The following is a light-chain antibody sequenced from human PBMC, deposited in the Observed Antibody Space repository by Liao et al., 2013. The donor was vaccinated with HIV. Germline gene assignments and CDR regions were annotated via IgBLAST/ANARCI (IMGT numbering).Light chain of an antibody. J-gene: IGLJ2*01. CDR3: QAWDSSTVV. CDR1: DIGSKS. V-gene: IGLV3-21*01. CDR2: FDS. Sequence: SYVLTQPPSVSVAPGQTARITCEGNDIGSKSVHWYQQKPGQAPVLVISFDSDRPSGIPERISGSNSGSVATLTISRVEAGDEADYYCQAWDSSTVVFGGGTKLTVL.